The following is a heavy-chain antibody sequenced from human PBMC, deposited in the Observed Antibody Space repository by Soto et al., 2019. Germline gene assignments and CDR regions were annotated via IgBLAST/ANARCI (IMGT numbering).Heavy chain of an antibody. Sequence: QVQLQESGPGLVKPSGTLSLTCAVSGVSIGSHDWWTWVRQPPGKGLEWIGESHQSGNTNYNSSLESRVTISLDKSKNHFSLQLSSVTVADTAVYYCATRDTGRVYWGQGTPVTVSS. V-gene: IGHV4-4*02. CDR2: SHQSGNT. D-gene: IGHD5-18*01. CDR3: ATRDTGRVY. J-gene: IGHJ4*02. CDR1: GVSIGSHDW.